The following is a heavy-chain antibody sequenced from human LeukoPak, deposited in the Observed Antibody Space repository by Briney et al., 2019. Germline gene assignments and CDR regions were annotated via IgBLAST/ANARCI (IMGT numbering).Heavy chain of an antibody. CDR1: GFTFSSYA. Sequence: GGSLRLSCAASGFTFSSYAMSWVRQAPGKGLEWVSAISGSGGSTYYADSVKGRFTISRDNSKNTLYLQMNSLRAEDTAVYYCAKVYVPSQWLVQGAFDYWGQGTLVTVSS. CDR2: ISGSGGST. V-gene: IGHV3-23*01. CDR3: AKVYVPSQWLVQGAFDY. D-gene: IGHD6-19*01. J-gene: IGHJ4*02.